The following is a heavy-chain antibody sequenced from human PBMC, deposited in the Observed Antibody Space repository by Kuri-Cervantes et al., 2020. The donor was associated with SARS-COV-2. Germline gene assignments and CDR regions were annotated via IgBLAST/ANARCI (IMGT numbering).Heavy chain of an antibody. CDR2: INSDGSST. J-gene: IGHJ4*02. V-gene: IGHV3-74*01. CDR1: GFTFSSYW. CDR3: ARAFVLGYCSSTSCYTLNFDY. Sequence: GGSLRLSCAASGFTFSSYWMHWVRQAPGKGLVWVSRINSDGSSTSYADSVKGRFTISRDNAKNTLYLQMNSLRAEDTAVYYCARAFVLGYCSSTSCYTLNFDYWGQGTLVTVSS. D-gene: IGHD2-2*02.